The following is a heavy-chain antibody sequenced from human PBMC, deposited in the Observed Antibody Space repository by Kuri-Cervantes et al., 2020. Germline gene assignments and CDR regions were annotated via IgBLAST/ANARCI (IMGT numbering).Heavy chain of an antibody. CDR3: AREIPRYFDL. J-gene: IGHJ2*01. CDR1: GFTFSSYW. CDR2: IKQDGTEK. Sequence: GGSLRLSCAASGFTFSSYWMSWVRQAPGKGLEWVANIKQDGTEKYYVDSVKGRFTISRDNSKNTLYLQMNSLRAEDTAVYYCAREIPRYFDLWGRGTLVTVSS. D-gene: IGHD2-21*01. V-gene: IGHV3-7*03.